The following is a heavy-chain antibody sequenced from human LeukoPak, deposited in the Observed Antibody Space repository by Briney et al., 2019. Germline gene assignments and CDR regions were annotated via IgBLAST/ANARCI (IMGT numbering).Heavy chain of an antibody. CDR1: GDSVSSNSAA. J-gene: IGHJ3*02. V-gene: IGHV6-1*01. CDR2: TYYRSKWYN. D-gene: IGHD5-24*01. Sequence: SQTLSLTCAISGDSVSSNSAAWNWIRQSPSRGLEWLGRTYYRSKWYNVYARSVKSRITINPDTSKNQFSLQVNSVTPEDTAVYYCARGGQGDGYSADEAFDIWGQGTMVTVSS. CDR3: ARGGQGDGYSADEAFDI.